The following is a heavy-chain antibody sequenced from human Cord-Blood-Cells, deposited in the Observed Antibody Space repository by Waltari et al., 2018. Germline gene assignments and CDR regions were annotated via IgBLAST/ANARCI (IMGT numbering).Heavy chain of an antibody. CDR2: ISGSGGST. V-gene: IGHV3-23*01. CDR3: AKDEDIVVVPAAMDY. Sequence: EVQLLESGGGLVQPGGSLRLSCAASRFTFSSYAMSWVRQAPGKGLEWVSAISGSGGSTYYADSVKGLFTISRDNSKNTLYLQMNSLRAEDTAVYYCAKDEDIVVVPAAMDYWGQGTLVTVSS. D-gene: IGHD2-2*01. CDR1: RFTFSSYA. J-gene: IGHJ4*02.